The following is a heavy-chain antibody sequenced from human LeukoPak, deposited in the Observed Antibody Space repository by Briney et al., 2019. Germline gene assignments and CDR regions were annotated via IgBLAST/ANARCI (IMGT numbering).Heavy chain of an antibody. CDR3: ATRTIGNYDILTGYYIWWFDP. V-gene: IGHV1-24*01. CDR2: FDPEDGET. Sequence: ASVKVSCKASGYTFTGYYMHWVRQAPGQGLEWMGGFDPEDGETIYAQKFQGRVTMTEDTSTDTAYMELSSLRSEDTAVYYCATRTIGNYDILTGYYIWWFDPWGQGTLVTVSS. CDR1: GYTFTGYY. J-gene: IGHJ5*02. D-gene: IGHD3-9*01.